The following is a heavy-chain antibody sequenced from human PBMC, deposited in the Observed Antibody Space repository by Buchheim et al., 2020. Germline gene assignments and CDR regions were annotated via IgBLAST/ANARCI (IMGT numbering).Heavy chain of an antibody. V-gene: IGHV3-20*04. CDR3: VTVVSGSYYGF. Sequence: EVQVVASGGAVVRPGGSLRLSCAASGFTFQDYGMSWVRQAPGKGLEWVSGINWNGGSTGYADSVKGRFTISRDNAKNSLHLQMNSLRAEDTALYCCVTVVSGSYYGFWGQETL. CDR1: GFTFQDYG. J-gene: IGHJ4*02. D-gene: IGHD1-26*01. CDR2: INWNGGST.